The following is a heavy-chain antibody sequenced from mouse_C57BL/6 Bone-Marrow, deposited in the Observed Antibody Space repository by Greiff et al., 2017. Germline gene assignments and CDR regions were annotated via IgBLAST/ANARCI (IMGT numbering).Heavy chain of an antibody. D-gene: IGHD1-1*01. V-gene: IGHV1-80*01. J-gene: IGHJ2*01. CDR2: IYPGDGDT. Sequence: VQLQQSGAELVKPGASVKISCKASGYAFSSYWMNWVKQRPGKGLEWIGQIYPGDGDTNYNGKFKGKATLTADKSSSTAYMQLSSLTSEDSAVYFCARRGQFITTVVAFDYWGQGTTLTVSS. CDR3: ARRGQFITTVVAFDY. CDR1: GYAFSSYW.